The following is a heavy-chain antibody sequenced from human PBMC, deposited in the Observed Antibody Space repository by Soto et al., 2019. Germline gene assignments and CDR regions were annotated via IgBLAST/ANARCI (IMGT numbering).Heavy chain of an antibody. Sequence: GESLKISCKGSGYSFTSYWIAWVRQMPGKGLEWMGIIYPGDSDTRYSPSFQGQVTISADNYFTTAYLQWNSLRASDTAMYYCARTSWNDGYYYHGMDVWGHGTAVTVSS. D-gene: IGHD1-1*01. J-gene: IGHJ6*02. CDR3: ARTSWNDGYYYHGMDV. CDR1: GYSFTSYW. CDR2: IYPGDSDT. V-gene: IGHV5-51*01.